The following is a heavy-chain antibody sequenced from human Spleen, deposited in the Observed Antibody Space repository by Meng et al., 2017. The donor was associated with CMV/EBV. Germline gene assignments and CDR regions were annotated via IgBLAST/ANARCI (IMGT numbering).Heavy chain of an antibody. CDR3: ARDMVGYFDL. J-gene: IGHJ2*01. D-gene: IGHD4/OR15-4a*01. CDR1: GGPFSGDV. V-gene: IGHV1-69*05. Sequence: SCEASGGPFSGDVISWVRPAAGGGVGWIGGIIPIFGSANYAQQFQGRVTITTDESTSTAYMELSSLRSEDTAVYYCARDMVGYFDLWGRGTLVTVSS. CDR2: IIPIFGSA.